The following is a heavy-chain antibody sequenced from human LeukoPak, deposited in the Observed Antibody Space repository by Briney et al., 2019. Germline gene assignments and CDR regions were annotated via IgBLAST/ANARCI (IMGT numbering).Heavy chain of an antibody. CDR1: GLTFSSYA. Sequence: PGGSLRLSCAASGLTFSSYAMSWVRQAPGKGLEWVSAISGSGGSTYYADSVKGRFTISRDNSKNTLYLQMNSLRAEDTAVYYCAKHLSSGWYGEIDYWGQGTLVTVSS. CDR3: AKHLSSGWYGEIDY. CDR2: ISGSGGST. D-gene: IGHD6-19*01. V-gene: IGHV3-23*01. J-gene: IGHJ4*02.